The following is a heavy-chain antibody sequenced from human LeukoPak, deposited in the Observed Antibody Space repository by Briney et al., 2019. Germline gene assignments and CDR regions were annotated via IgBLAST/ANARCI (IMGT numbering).Heavy chain of an antibody. Sequence: SETLSLTCAVYGGSFSGYYWSWIRQPPGKGLEWIGEINHSGSTNYNPSLKSRVTISVDTSKNQFSLKLSSVTAADTAVYYCAGSTIYYGDGFGYWGQGTLVTVSS. CDR3: AGSTIYYGDGFGY. CDR1: GGSFSGYY. V-gene: IGHV4-34*01. CDR2: INHSGST. D-gene: IGHD4-17*01. J-gene: IGHJ4*02.